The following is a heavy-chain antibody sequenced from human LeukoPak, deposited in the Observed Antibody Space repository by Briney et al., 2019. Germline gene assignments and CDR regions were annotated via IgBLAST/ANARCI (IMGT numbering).Heavy chain of an antibody. CDR2: IYTSGST. D-gene: IGHD1-26*01. J-gene: IGHJ4*02. CDR3: ARDRGSYLDPELDY. CDR1: GGSISSYY. Sequence: SETLSLTCTVSGGSISSYYWSWIRQPAGKGLEWIGRIYTSGSTNYNPSLKSRVTMSVDTSKNQFSLKLSSVTAADTAVYYRARDRGSYLDPELDYWGQGTLVTVSS. V-gene: IGHV4-4*07.